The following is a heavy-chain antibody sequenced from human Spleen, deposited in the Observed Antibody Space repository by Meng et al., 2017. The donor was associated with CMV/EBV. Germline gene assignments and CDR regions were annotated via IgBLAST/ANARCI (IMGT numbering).Heavy chain of an antibody. D-gene: IGHD4/OR15-4a*01. CDR1: GFSFSNYG. Sequence: GGFLRLSCAASGFSFSNYGMHWVRQAPGKGLEWVAFIRFDGSSRYYADSVKGRFTISRDNSKNTLYLQMNSLRAEDTAVYYCARGANGAFDIWGQGTMVTVSS. J-gene: IGHJ3*02. CDR2: IRFDGSSR. CDR3: ARGANGAFDI. V-gene: IGHV3-30*02.